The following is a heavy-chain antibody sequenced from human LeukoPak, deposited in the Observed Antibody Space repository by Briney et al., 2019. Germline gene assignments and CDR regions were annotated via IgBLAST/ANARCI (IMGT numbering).Heavy chain of an antibody. CDR2: ISSSSSYI. V-gene: IGHV3-21*01. D-gene: IGHD4-23*01. J-gene: IGHJ4*02. CDR1: GFTFSSYS. Sequence: GGSLRLSCAASGFTFSSYSMNWVRQAPGKGLEWVSSISSSSSYIYYADSVKGRFTISRDNAKNSLYLQMNSLRAEDTAVYYCARETDYGGNPYYFDYWGQGTLVTVSS. CDR3: ARETDYGGNPYYFDY.